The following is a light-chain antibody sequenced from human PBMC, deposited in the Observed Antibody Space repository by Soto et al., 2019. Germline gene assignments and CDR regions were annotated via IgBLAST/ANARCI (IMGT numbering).Light chain of an antibody. Sequence: DIVMTQTPLSLSVAPGQPASISCKSSQSLLHTDGKTYLYWYLQKSGQPPRLLIYDVSNRFSGVPDRFSGSGSGTEFTLRISRVEAEDVGVYYCMQSVILPLTFGGGPKVEIK. CDR2: DVS. CDR3: MQSVILPLT. J-gene: IGKJ4*01. V-gene: IGKV2D-29*01. CDR1: QSLLHTDGKTY.